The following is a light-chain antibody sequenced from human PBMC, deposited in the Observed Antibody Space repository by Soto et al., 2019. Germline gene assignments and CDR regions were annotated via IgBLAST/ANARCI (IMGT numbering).Light chain of an antibody. V-gene: IGKV1-33*01. J-gene: IGKJ5*01. CDR2: DAS. Sequence: DIQMTQSPSSLSASVGDRVTITCQASQNINNYLNWYQQKPGRAPKLLIYDASNLEAGVPSRFRGSGSGTDVTFTISRLQPEDIVTYYCQQYENLPTFGQGTRLEIK. CDR1: QNINNY. CDR3: QQYENLPT.